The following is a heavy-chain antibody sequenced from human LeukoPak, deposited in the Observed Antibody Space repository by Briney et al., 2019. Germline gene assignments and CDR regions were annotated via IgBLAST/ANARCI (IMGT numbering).Heavy chain of an antibody. J-gene: IGHJ4*02. V-gene: IGHV4-59*01. Sequence: SETLSLTCTVSGGSISRYYLNWIRQPPGKGLEWIGYFYYSGSTNYNPSLKSRVTISADTSKNQFSLKVTSVTAADTAVYYCARLDYPYFDYWGQGTLVTVSS. CDR3: ARLDYPYFDY. CDR1: GGSISRYY. CDR2: FYYSGST. D-gene: IGHD4-11*01.